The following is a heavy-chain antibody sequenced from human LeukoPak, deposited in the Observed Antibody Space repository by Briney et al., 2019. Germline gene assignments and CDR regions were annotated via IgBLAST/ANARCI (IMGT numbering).Heavy chain of an antibody. D-gene: IGHD1-26*01. Sequence: PGGSLRLSCAASGFTFSGYGMHWVRQAPGKGLEWVAFIRYDGSNKYYADSVKGRFTISRDNSKNTLYLQMNSLRAEDTAVYYCAKDHNSGSYWGYYYYYMDVWGKGTTVTVSS. J-gene: IGHJ6*03. CDR3: AKDHNSGSYWGYYYYYMDV. CDR2: IRYDGSNK. CDR1: GFTFSGYG. V-gene: IGHV3-30*02.